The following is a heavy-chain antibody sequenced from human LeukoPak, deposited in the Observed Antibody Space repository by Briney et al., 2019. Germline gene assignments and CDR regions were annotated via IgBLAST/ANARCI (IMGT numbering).Heavy chain of an antibody. V-gene: IGHV4-34*01. CDR1: GGSFSGYY. D-gene: IGHD6-19*01. J-gene: IGHJ4*02. Sequence: PSETLSLTCAVYGGSFSGYYWSWIRRPPGKGLEWIGEINHSGSTNYNPSLKSRVTISVDTSKNQFSLKLSSVTAADTAVYYCARDLSADSSGWYGRLSYFDYWGQGTLVTVSS. CDR3: ARDLSADSSGWYGRLSYFDY. CDR2: INHSGST.